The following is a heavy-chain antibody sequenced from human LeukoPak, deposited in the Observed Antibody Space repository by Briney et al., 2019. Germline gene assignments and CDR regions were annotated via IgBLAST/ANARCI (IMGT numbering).Heavy chain of an antibody. Sequence: GGSLRLSCAASGFTFSSYAMSWVRQAPGKGLEWVSAISGSGGSTYYADSVKGGFTISRDNSKNTLYLQMNSLRAEDTAVYYCAKGGFKYYYDSSGDAWGQGTLVTVSS. J-gene: IGHJ5*02. D-gene: IGHD3-22*01. CDR3: AKGGFKYYYDSSGDA. V-gene: IGHV3-23*01. CDR1: GFTFSSYA. CDR2: ISGSGGST.